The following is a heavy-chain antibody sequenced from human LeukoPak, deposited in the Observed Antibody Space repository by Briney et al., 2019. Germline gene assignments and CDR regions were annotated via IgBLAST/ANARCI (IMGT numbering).Heavy chain of an antibody. J-gene: IGHJ4*02. D-gene: IGHD1-26*01. CDR1: GYTFTSYG. CDR3: ARFPLLSGSTHYFDY. CDR2: ISAYNGNT. V-gene: IGHV1-18*01. Sequence: ASVKVSCKASGYTFTSYGISWVRQAPGQGLEWMGWISAYNGNTNYAQKLQGRVTMTTDTSASTAYMELRSLRSDDTAVYYCARFPLLSGSTHYFDYWGQGTLVTVSS.